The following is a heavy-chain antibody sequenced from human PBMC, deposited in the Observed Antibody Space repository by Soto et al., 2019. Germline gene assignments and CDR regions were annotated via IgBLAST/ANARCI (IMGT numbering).Heavy chain of an antibody. D-gene: IGHD3-3*01. J-gene: IGHJ4*02. V-gene: IGHV3-23*01. Sequence: GGSLRLSCAASGFTFSSYAMSWGRQAPGKGLEWVSAISGSGGSTYYADSVKGRFTISRDNSKNTLYLQMNSLRAEDTAVYYCAKDRSRFLEWFGYWGQGTLVTVSS. CDR1: GFTFSSYA. CDR2: ISGSGGST. CDR3: AKDRSRFLEWFGY.